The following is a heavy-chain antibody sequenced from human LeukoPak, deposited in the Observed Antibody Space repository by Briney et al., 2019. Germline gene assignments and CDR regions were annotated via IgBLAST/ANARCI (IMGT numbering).Heavy chain of an antibody. CDR3: ARHGHSSGWYYFDY. CDR2: INHSGST. D-gene: IGHD6-19*01. Sequence: PSETLSLTCAVYGGSFSGYYWSWIRQPPGKGLEWIGEINHSGSTNYNPSLKSRVTISVDTSKNQFSLKLSSVTAADTAVYYCARHGHSSGWYYFDYWGQGTLVTVSS. CDR1: GGSFSGYY. J-gene: IGHJ4*02. V-gene: IGHV4-34*01.